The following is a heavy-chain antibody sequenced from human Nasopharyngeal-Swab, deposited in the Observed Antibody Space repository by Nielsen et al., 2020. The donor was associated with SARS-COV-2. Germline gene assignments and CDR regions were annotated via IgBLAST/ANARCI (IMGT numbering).Heavy chain of an antibody. CDR3: ATSMAVAGTQPPLY. Sequence: ASVKVSCKVSGYTLTELSMHWVRQAPGKGLGWMGGFDPEDGETIYAQKFQGRVTMTEDTSTDTAYMELSSLRSEDTAVYYCATSMAVAGTQPPLYWGQGTLVTVSS. V-gene: IGHV1-24*01. D-gene: IGHD6-19*01. CDR2: FDPEDGET. J-gene: IGHJ4*02. CDR1: GYTLTELS.